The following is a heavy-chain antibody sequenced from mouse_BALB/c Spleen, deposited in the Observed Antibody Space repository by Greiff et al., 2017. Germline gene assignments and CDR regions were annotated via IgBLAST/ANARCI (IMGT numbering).Heavy chain of an antibody. D-gene: IGHD1-1*01. CDR1: GYAFSSSW. CDR2: IYPGDGDT. V-gene: IGHV1-82*01. CDR3: ARSVYKGAMEY. Sequence: VQLQQSGPELVKPGASVKISCKASGYAFSSSWMNWVKQRPGQGLAWIGRIYPGDGDTNYNGKFKGQATLTADKSSSTAYMQRSSLTSVDSAVYFCARSVYKGAMEYWGQGSAVTVSA. J-gene: IGHJ4*01.